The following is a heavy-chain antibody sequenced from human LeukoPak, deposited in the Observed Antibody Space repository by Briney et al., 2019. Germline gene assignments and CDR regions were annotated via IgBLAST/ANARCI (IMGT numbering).Heavy chain of an antibody. CDR3: AGEDCSSTSCYFDY. CDR2: IYYTGST. D-gene: IGHD2-2*01. CDR1: GGSISSSNW. J-gene: IGHJ4*02. V-gene: IGHV4-4*02. Sequence: SETLSLTCAVSGGSISSSNWWSWVRQPPGKGLEWIGSIYYTGSTYYNPSLKSRVTISVDTSKNQFSLKLSSVTAADTAVYYCAGEDCSSTSCYFDYWGQGTLVTVSS.